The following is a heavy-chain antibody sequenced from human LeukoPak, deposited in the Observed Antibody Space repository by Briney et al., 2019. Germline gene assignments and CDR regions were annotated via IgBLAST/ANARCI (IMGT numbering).Heavy chain of an antibody. D-gene: IGHD6-13*01. J-gene: IGHJ4*02. Sequence: ASVKVSCKASGYTFTGYYIHWVRQAPGQGLEWMGRINPDSGGTNFAQKFQGRVTMTRDTSISTAHMELSRLRSDDTAVYYCARGSKAAPGTFDYWGQGTLVTVSS. V-gene: IGHV1-2*06. CDR1: GYTFTGYY. CDR2: INPDSGGT. CDR3: ARGSKAAPGTFDY.